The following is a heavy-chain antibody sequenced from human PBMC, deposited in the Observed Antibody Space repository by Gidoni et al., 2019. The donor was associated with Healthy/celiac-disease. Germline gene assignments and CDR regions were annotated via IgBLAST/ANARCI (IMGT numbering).Heavy chain of an antibody. V-gene: IGHV3-21*01. Sequence: EVQLMESGGGLVKPGGSLRLSCAASGLTFSSYSMNWVRQAPGKGLEWVSSISSSSSYIYYADSVKGRFTISRDNAKNSLYLQMNSLRAEDTAVYYCARLLGYCSSTSCLRAGMDVWGQGTTVTVSS. CDR1: GLTFSSYS. J-gene: IGHJ6*02. D-gene: IGHD2-2*01. CDR3: ARLLGYCSSTSCLRAGMDV. CDR2: ISSSSSYI.